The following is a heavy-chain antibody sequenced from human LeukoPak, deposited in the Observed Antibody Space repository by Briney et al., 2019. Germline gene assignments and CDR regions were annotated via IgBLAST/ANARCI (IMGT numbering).Heavy chain of an antibody. D-gene: IGHD3-10*02. CDR2: ISYDGSNK. V-gene: IGHV3-30*04. J-gene: IGHJ6*04. CDR3: AELGITMIGGV. Sequence: GGSLRLSCAASGFTFSDYAMHWVRQAPGKGLEWVAVISYDGSNKYYADSVKGRFTISRDNAKNSLYLQMNSLRAEDTAVYYCAELGITMIGGVWGKGTTVTISS. CDR1: GFTFSDYA.